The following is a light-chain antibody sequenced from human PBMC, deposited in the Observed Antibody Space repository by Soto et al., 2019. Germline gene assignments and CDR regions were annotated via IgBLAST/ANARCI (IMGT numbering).Light chain of an antibody. Sequence: QSALTQPASVSGSPGQSITICCTGTSSDVGGYNYVSWYQQHPGKAPKLMIYDVSNRPSGVSNRFSGSKSGNTASLTISGLQAEDAADYYCSSYTSSSTLYVFGTGTKVTVL. V-gene: IGLV2-14*01. J-gene: IGLJ1*01. CDR1: SSDVGGYNY. CDR3: SSYTSSSTLYV. CDR2: DVS.